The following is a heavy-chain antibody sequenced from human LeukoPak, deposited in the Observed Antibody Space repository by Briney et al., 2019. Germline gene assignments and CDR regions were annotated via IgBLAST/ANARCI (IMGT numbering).Heavy chain of an antibody. CDR2: NYYSGST. CDR3: ARDGGDFWSGYYRWFDP. J-gene: IGHJ5*02. D-gene: IGHD3-3*01. V-gene: IGHV4-31*03. CDR1: GGSISSGGYY. Sequence: SQTLSLTCTVSGGSISSGGYYWSWIRQHPGKGLEWIGYNYYSGSTYYNPSLKSRVTISVDTSKNQFSLKLSSVTAADTAVYYCARDGGDFWSGYYRWFDPWGQGTLVTVSS.